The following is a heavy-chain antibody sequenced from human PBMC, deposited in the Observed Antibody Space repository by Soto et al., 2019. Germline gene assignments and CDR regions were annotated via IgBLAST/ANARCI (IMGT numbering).Heavy chain of an antibody. CDR1: GFTFISYA. Sequence: GGSLRLSCAASGFTFISYAMSWVRQAPGKGLEWVSAISGSGGSTYYADSVKGRFTISRDNSKNTLYLQMNSLRAEDTAVYYCAISTVTTFRLDYWGQGTLVTVSS. D-gene: IGHD4-17*01. J-gene: IGHJ4*02. CDR3: AISTVTTFRLDY. V-gene: IGHV3-23*01. CDR2: ISGSGGST.